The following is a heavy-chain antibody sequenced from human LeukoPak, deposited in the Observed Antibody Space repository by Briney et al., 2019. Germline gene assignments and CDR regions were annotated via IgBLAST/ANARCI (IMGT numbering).Heavy chain of an antibody. V-gene: IGHV4-61*09. CDR3: ARCMSELDYGDYAYYYHMDV. J-gene: IGHJ6*04. CDR1: GDPLTSGSRY. CDR2: FYSSTRT. Sequence: PSETLSLTCTVSGDPLTSGSRYWSWIRQPAGEGLEWIGHFYSSTRTTYNPSLESRVTISGDTAKNQFSLKLDSVTAADTAVYFCARCMSELDYGDYAYYYHMDVWGKGTTVTVSS. D-gene: IGHD4-17*01.